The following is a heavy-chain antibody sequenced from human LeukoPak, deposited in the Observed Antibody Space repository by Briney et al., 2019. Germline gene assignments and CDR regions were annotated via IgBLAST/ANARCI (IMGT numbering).Heavy chain of an antibody. V-gene: IGHV4-34*01. CDR3: ARLARSAGSGIGY. CDR1: GGSFSGYY. CDR2: INHSGST. D-gene: IGHD6-13*01. Sequence: SETLSLTCAVYGGSFSGYYWSWIRQPPGKGLEWIGEINHSGSTNYNPSLKSRVTISVDTSKNQFSLKLGSVTAADTAVYYCARLARSAGSGIGYWGQGTLVTVSS. J-gene: IGHJ4*02.